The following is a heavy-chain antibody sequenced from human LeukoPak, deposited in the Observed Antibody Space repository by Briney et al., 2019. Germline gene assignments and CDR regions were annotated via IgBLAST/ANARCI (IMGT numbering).Heavy chain of an antibody. J-gene: IGHJ3*02. V-gene: IGHV4-39*01. CDR2: IYYGGNT. CDR3: ARGDYYYDSTDLGAFDI. D-gene: IGHD3-22*01. CDR1: GGSISRSNYY. Sequence: SETLSLTCIVSGGSISRSNYYWGWIRQSPGKGLEWIGSIYYGGNTYYNPSLKSRVTISVDTSKNQFSQKLSSVTAADTAVYYCARGDYYYDSTDLGAFDIWGQGTMVTVSS.